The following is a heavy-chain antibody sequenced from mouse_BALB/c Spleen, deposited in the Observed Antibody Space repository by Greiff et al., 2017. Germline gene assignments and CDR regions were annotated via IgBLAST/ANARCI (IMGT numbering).Heavy chain of an antibody. D-gene: IGHD1-1*01. J-gene: IGHJ2*01. V-gene: IGHV1-37*01. Sequence: EVKVVESGPELVKPGASVKISCKASGYSFTGYFMNWVKQSHGKSLEWIGRINPYNGDTFYNQKFKGKATLTVDKSSSTAHMELLSLTSEDSAVYYCGRGASKTDYGSTLDYWGQGTTLTVSS. CDR1: GYSFTGYF. CDR3: GRGASKTDYGSTLDY. CDR2: INPYNGDT.